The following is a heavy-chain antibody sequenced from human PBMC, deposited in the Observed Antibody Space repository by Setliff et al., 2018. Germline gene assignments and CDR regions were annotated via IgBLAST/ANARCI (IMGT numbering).Heavy chain of an antibody. CDR1: GYTFTSYA. Sequence: GASVKVSCKASGYTFTSYALHWLRQAPEQRLEWMAYINGGNGNTHYSQKFRGRVTVTRDTSASTVFMELSTLSSEDTAVYYCAREVYDILTGYSYWYFDLWGRGALVTVSS. CDR3: AREVYDILTGYSYWYFDL. V-gene: IGHV1-3*01. D-gene: IGHD3-9*01. J-gene: IGHJ2*01. CDR2: INGGNGNT.